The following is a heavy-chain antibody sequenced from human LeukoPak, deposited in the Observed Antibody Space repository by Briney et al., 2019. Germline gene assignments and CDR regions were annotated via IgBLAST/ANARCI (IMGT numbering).Heavy chain of an antibody. Sequence: GGSLRLSCAASGFTFSSYGMHWVRQAPGKGLEWVAVISYDGSNKYYADSVKGRFTISRDNSKNTLYLQMNSLRAEDTAVYYCAREVWGPEYWGQGTLVTVSS. CDR2: ISYDGSNK. V-gene: IGHV3-30*03. J-gene: IGHJ4*02. D-gene: IGHD1-14*01. CDR3: AREVWGPEY. CDR1: GFTFSSYG.